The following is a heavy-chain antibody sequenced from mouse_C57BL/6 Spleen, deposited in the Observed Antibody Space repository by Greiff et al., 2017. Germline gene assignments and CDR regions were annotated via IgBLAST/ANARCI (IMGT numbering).Heavy chain of an antibody. D-gene: IGHD2-4*01. CDR2: INPNNGGN. CDR1: GYTFTDYN. Sequence: EVQLQQSGPELVKPGASVKIPCKASGYTFTDYNMDWVKQSHGKSLEWIGDINPNNGGNIYNQKFKGKATLTVDKASSTSYMELCRLTSEDTAVYYCASASYYDYDVLFAYLGQGTLVTVSA. V-gene: IGHV1-18*01. CDR3: ASASYYDYDVLFAY. J-gene: IGHJ3*01.